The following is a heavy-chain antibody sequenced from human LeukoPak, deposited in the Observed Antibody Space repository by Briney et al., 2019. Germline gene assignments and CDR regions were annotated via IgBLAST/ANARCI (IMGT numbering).Heavy chain of an antibody. Sequence: GASLKVSCKASGGTFSSYAICWVRQAPRQGLEWMGGFITIFGTANYAQKLQGRVTMTTDTSTSTAYMELRSLRSDDTAVYYCARGRGVVGATRRINWFDPWGQGTLVTVSS. CDR3: ARGRGVVGATRRINWFDP. J-gene: IGHJ5*02. CDR1: GGTFSSYA. D-gene: IGHD1-26*01. CDR2: FITIFGTA. V-gene: IGHV1-69*05.